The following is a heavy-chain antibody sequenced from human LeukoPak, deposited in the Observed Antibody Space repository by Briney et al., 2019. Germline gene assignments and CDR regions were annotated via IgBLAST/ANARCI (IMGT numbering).Heavy chain of an antibody. CDR3: ANLPL. CDR2: ISYDGSNK. J-gene: IGHJ4*02. Sequence: GGSLRLSCATSGFTFSNYGMHWVRQTPGKGLEWVAVISYDGSNKYYADSVKGRFTISRDNSKNTLYLQMNSLRPEDAAVYYCANLPLWGQGTLVTVSS. CDR1: GFTFSNYG. V-gene: IGHV3-30*18.